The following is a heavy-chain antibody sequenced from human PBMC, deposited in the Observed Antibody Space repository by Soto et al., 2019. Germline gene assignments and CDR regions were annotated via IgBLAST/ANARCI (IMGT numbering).Heavy chain of an antibody. CDR1: GGSISSYY. D-gene: IGHD6-19*01. CDR2: IYYSGST. Sequence: PSETLSLTCTVSGGSISSYYWSWIRQPPGKGLEWIGNIYYSGSTNYNPSLKSRVTISVDTSKNQFSLKLSSVTAADTAVYYCAREPGYSSGPYYFDYWGQGTLVTVSS. V-gene: IGHV4-59*01. J-gene: IGHJ4*02. CDR3: AREPGYSSGPYYFDY.